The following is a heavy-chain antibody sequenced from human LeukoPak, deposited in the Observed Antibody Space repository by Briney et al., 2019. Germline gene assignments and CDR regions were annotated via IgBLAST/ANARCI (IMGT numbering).Heavy chain of an antibody. V-gene: IGHV3-30*01. Sequence: GGSLRLSCAASGFTFSSYEMHWVRQAPGKGLEWVAVISYDGSHKDYADSVKGRFTISRDNSENTLYLQMNSLRAEDMAVFYCARESDFAFDFWGQGTLVTVSS. J-gene: IGHJ4*02. CDR3: ARESDFAFDF. CDR2: ISYDGSHK. CDR1: GFTFSSYE.